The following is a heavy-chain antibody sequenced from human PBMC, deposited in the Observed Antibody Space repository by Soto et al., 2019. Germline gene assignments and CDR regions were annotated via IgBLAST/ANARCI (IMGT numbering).Heavy chain of an antibody. CDR1: GFTFSSYA. CDR2: ISGSGGST. V-gene: IGHV3-23*01. D-gene: IGHD3-22*01. CDR3: AKPIPDYYDSSGYSPIDY. J-gene: IGHJ4*02. Sequence: EVQLLESGGGLVQPGGSLRLSCAASGFTFSSYAMSWVRQAPGKGLEWVPAISGSGGSTYYADSVKGRFTISRDNSKNTLYLQMNSLRAEDTAVYYCAKPIPDYYDSSGYSPIDYWGQGTLVTVSS.